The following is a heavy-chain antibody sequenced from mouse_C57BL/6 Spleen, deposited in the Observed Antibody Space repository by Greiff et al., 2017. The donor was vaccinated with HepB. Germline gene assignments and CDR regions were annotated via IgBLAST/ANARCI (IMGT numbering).Heavy chain of an antibody. CDR1: GYTFTDYY. Sequence: EVMLVESGPELVKPGASVKISCKASGYTFTDYYMNWVKQSHGKSLEWIGDINPNNGGTSYNQKFKGKATLTVDKSSSTAYMELRSLTSEDSAVSYCAASYYSYWYFDVWGTGTTVTVSS. V-gene: IGHV1-26*01. CDR3: AASYYSYWYFDV. CDR2: INPNNGGT. J-gene: IGHJ1*03. D-gene: IGHD1-1*01.